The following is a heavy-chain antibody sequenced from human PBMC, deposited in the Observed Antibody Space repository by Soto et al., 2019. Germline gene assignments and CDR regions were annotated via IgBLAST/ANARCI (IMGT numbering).Heavy chain of an antibody. D-gene: IGHD6-19*01. V-gene: IGHV1-69*13. Sequence: ASVKVSCKASGGTFSSYAISWVRQAPGQGLEWMGGIIPIFGTANYAQKFQGRVTITADESTSTAYMELSSLRSEDTAVYYCARVGNRYSSGWYAPDFDYWGQGTLVTVS. CDR2: IIPIFGTA. CDR1: GGTFSSYA. CDR3: ARVGNRYSSGWYAPDFDY. J-gene: IGHJ4*02.